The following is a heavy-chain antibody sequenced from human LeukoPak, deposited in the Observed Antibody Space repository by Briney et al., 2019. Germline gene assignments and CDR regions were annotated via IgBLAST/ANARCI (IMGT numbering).Heavy chain of an antibody. CDR3: ARGRHDITMIVVIMTAVSYYLDV. Sequence: SETLSLTCAVYGGSFSGYYWTWIRHTPEKGLEWIGEMNPSGSTNYTPSLKSRVTISVDTSKNQFSLNLSSVTAADTAVYYCARGRHDITMIVVIMTAVSYYLDVWGKGTTVTVS. D-gene: IGHD3-22*01. CDR1: GGSFSGYY. V-gene: IGHV4-34*01. CDR2: MNPSGST. J-gene: IGHJ6*03.